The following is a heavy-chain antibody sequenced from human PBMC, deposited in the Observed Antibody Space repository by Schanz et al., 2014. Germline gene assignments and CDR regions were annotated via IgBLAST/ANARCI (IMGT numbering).Heavy chain of an antibody. V-gene: IGHV3-30*02. CDR2: MSYDGSIK. J-gene: IGHJ4*02. CDR3: AKDSTHIDIVLVPTAIDY. Sequence: QLVGSGGGLVQPGGSLRLSCVVSGFTVSSDHMSWVRQAPGKGLEWVAAMSYDGSIKYYGDSVKGRFTISRDNSKNTLYLHMNTLRSEDTAVYYCAKDSTHIDIVLVPTAIDYWGQGTLVTVSS. D-gene: IGHD2-2*01. CDR1: GFTVSSDH.